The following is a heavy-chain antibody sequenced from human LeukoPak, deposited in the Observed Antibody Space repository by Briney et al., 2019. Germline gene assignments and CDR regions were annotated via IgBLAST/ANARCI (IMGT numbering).Heavy chain of an antibody. CDR2: IHYSGNT. CDR1: GGSISRYY. V-gene: IGHV4-59*01. J-gene: IGHJ4*02. Sequence: SETLSLTCTVSGGSISRYYWSWIRQPPGKGLEWIGYIHYSGNTNYNPSLRSRVTITVDTTKNQFSLKLNSVTAADTAVYYCARHVDTAVANFDYWGQGTLVTVSS. CDR3: ARHVDTAVANFDY. D-gene: IGHD5-18*01.